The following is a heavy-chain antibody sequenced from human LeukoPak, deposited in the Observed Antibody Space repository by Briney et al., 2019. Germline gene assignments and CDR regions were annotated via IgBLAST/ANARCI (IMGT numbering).Heavy chain of an antibody. CDR3: ARHGEGYGGYGGFDP. D-gene: IGHD4-17*01. Sequence: PSETLSLTYTVSGDSISSYYWSWLRQPPGRGLEWIGYIHYSGYTNYNPSLKSRVTISVDTSENHISLKLSSVTAADTAVYYCARHGEGYGGYGGFDPWGQGTLVTVSS. J-gene: IGHJ5*02. V-gene: IGHV4-59*08. CDR1: GDSISSYY. CDR2: IHYSGYT.